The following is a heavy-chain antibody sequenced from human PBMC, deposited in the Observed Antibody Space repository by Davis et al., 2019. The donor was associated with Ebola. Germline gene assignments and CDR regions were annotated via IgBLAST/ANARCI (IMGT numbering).Heavy chain of an antibody. CDR2: INPNAGNT. J-gene: IGHJ4*02. D-gene: IGHD3-3*01. CDR3: ARGSAFWSGYFMAYFEH. Sequence: ASVKVSCKASGYTFMGHYIHWVRQAPGQGLEWMGWINPNAGNTKYEQKFQGRVTMTRDTSTTTAYMELTGLRSDDTAVYYCARGSAFWSGYFMAYFEHWGQGTVVTVSS. V-gene: IGHV1-2*02. CDR1: GYTFMGHY.